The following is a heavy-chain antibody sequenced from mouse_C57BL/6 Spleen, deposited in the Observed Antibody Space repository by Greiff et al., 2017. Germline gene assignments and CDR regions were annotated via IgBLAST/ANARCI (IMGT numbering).Heavy chain of an antibody. CDR3: TREDDGYYVRFAY. CDR2: IDPEDGDT. J-gene: IGHJ3*01. D-gene: IGHD2-3*01. Sequence: EVQLQQSGAELVRPGASVKLSCTASGFNIKDYYMHWVKQRPEQGLEWIGRIDPEDGDTEYAPKFQGKATMTADTSSNTAYLQLSSLTSEDTAVYYCTREDDGYYVRFAYWGQGTLVTVSA. V-gene: IGHV14-1*01. CDR1: GFNIKDYY.